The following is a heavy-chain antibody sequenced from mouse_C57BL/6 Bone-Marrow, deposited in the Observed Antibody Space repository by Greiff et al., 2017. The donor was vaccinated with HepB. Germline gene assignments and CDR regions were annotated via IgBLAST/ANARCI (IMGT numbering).Heavy chain of an antibody. J-gene: IGHJ4*01. CDR3: ARKVGGPMDY. D-gene: IGHD1-1*01. CDR2: IYPRSGNT. V-gene: IGHV1-81*01. Sequence: VQLQQSGAELARPGASVKLSCKASGYTFTSYGISWVKQRTGQGLEWIGEIYPRSGNTYYNEKFKGKATLTADTSSSTAYMELRSLTSEDSAVYFCARKVGGPMDYWGQGTSVTVSS. CDR1: GYTFTSYG.